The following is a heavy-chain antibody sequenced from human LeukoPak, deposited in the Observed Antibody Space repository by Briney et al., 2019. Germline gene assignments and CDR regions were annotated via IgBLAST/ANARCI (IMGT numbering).Heavy chain of an antibody. Sequence: GRSLRLSCAASGFTFSSYGMHWFRQAPGKGLEWVAVIWYDGSNEYYADSVKGRFTISRDNSKNTLYLQMNSLRAEDTAVYYCARDAAAGTSYYYYGMDVWGQGTTVTVSS. CDR3: ARDAAAGTSYYYYGMDV. J-gene: IGHJ6*02. CDR1: GFTFSSYG. CDR2: IWYDGSNE. D-gene: IGHD6-13*01. V-gene: IGHV3-33*01.